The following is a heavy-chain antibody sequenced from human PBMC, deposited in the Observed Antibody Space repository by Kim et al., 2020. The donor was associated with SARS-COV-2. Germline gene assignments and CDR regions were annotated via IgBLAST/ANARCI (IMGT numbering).Heavy chain of an antibody. CDR3: ARQELCGGVCFSFDS. CDR2: IDPSDSYT. J-gene: IGHJ4*02. D-gene: IGHD2-21*02. Sequence: GESLKISCKGSGYTFTTHWISWVRQMPGKGLEWMGRIDPSDSYTSYSPSFQGHVTISADRSISTAYLQWSSLKASDTAMYYCARQELCGGVCFSFDSWGQGTLVTVSS. CDR1: GYTFTTHW. V-gene: IGHV5-10-1*01.